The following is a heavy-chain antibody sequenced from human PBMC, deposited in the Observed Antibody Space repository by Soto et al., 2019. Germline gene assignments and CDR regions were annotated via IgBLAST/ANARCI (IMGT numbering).Heavy chain of an antibody. J-gene: IGHJ4*02. V-gene: IGHV3-30*03. Sequence: QVQLVESGGGVVQPGRSLRLSCAASGFTFSSYGMHWVRQAPGKGLEWVAVISYDGSNKYYADSVKGRFTISRDNSKNTLYLQMNSLRSEDTAVYYCAIPEIEEPYYYGSGSGKGFDYWGQGTLVTVSS. CDR1: GFTFSSYG. D-gene: IGHD3-10*01. CDR2: ISYDGSNK. CDR3: AIPEIEEPYYYGSGSGKGFDY.